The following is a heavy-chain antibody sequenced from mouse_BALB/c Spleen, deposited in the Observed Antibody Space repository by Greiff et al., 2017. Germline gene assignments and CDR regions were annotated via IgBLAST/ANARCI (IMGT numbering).Heavy chain of an antibody. Sequence: EVQLVESGGGLVQPGGSRKLSCAASGFTFSSFGMHWVRQAPEKGLEWVAYISSGSSTIYYADTVKGRFTISRDNPKNTLYLQMSSLKSEDTAMYYCTRVWDDAMDYWGQGTSVTVSS. J-gene: IGHJ4*01. D-gene: IGHD4-1*01. CDR2: ISSGSSTI. CDR1: GFTFSSFG. V-gene: IGHV5-17*02. CDR3: TRVWDDAMDY.